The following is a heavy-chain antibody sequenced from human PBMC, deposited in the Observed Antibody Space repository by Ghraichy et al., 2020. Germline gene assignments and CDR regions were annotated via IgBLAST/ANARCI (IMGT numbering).Heavy chain of an antibody. V-gene: IGHV3-73*01. D-gene: IGHD6-19*01. J-gene: IGHJ5*02. CDR2: IRSKANSYAT. CDR3: TRPVAVATNWFDP. Sequence: GGSLRLSCAASGFTFSGSAMHWVRQASGKGLEWVGRIRSKANSYATAYAASVKGRFTIPRDDSKNTAYLQMNSLKTEDTAVYYCTRPVAVATNWFDPWGQGTLVTVSS. CDR1: GFTFSGSA.